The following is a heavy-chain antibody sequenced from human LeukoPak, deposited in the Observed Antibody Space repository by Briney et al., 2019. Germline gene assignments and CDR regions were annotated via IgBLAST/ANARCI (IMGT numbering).Heavy chain of an antibody. CDR2: IYYSGST. CDR1: GGSISSSSYY. Sequence: SETLSLTCTVSGGSISSSSYYWGWIRQPPGKGLEWIGSIYYSGSTYYNPSLKSRVTISVDTSKNQFSLKLSSVTAADTAMYYCARRVIAATLDYWGRGTLVTVSA. V-gene: IGHV4-39*01. D-gene: IGHD2/OR15-2a*01. CDR3: ARRVIAATLDY. J-gene: IGHJ4*02.